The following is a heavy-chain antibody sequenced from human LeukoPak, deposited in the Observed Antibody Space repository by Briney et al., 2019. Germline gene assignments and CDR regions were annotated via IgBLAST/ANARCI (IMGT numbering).Heavy chain of an antibody. J-gene: IGHJ5*02. CDR3: AMTPYSNYGIT. D-gene: IGHD4-11*01. V-gene: IGHV4-4*02. CDR2: INHSGST. CDR1: GGSISSNNW. Sequence: PSETLSLTCAVSGGSISSNNWWSWVRQPPGKGLEWIGEINHSGSTNYNPSLKSRVTISVDTSKNQFSLKLSSVTAADTAVYYCAMTPYSNYGITWGQGTLVTVFS.